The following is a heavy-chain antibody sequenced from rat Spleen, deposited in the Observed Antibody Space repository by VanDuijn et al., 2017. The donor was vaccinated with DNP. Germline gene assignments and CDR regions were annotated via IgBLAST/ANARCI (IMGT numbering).Heavy chain of an antibody. CDR1: GFTFSTAW. V-gene: IGHV6-6*01. CDR3: GATTTGGYVMDA. CDR2: IKAKSNNYAT. D-gene: IGHD1-10*01. Sequence: EVQVLESGGGLVQPGNSLKLSCATSGFTFSTAWMYWYRQFPEKRLEWAARIKAKSNNYATDYTESVKGRFTISRDDSKSSIYLQMNNLKEEDTAIYYCGATTTGGYVMDAWGQGASVTVSS. J-gene: IGHJ4*01.